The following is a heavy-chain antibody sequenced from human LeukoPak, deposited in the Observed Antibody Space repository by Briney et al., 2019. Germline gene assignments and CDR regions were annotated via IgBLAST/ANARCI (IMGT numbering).Heavy chain of an antibody. Sequence: ASVKVSCKASGYTFTSYYTHWVRQAPGQGLEWMGWINTNTGNPTYAQGFTGRFVFSLDTSVSTAYLQISSLKAEDTAVYYCARVTYYDILTDSGDYGMDVWGQGTTVTVSS. D-gene: IGHD3-9*01. CDR1: GYTFTSYY. CDR3: ARVTYYDILTDSGDYGMDV. CDR2: INTNTGNP. V-gene: IGHV7-4-1*02. J-gene: IGHJ6*02.